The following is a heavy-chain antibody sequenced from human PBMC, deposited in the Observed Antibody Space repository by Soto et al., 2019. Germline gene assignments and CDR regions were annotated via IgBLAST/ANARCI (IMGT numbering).Heavy chain of an antibody. D-gene: IGHD6-19*01. J-gene: IGHJ3*02. CDR3: ARGKFRWVGYSSGWSDAFDI. CDR1: GFTFSSYA. V-gene: IGHV3-30-3*01. Sequence: GGSLRLSCAASGFTFSSYAMHWVRQAPGKGLEWVAVISYDGSNKYYADSVKGRFTISRDNSKNTLYLQMNSLRAEDTAVYYCARGKFRWVGYSSGWSDAFDIWGQGTMVTVSS. CDR2: ISYDGSNK.